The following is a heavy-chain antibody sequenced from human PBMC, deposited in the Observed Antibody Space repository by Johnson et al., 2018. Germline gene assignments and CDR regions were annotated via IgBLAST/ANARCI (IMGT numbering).Heavy chain of an antibody. CDR1: GDTFSRHT. CDR3: AREGYVDYCHVFDI. D-gene: IGHD4-17*01. J-gene: IGHJ3*02. Sequence: QVQLVQSGAEVKKPGSSVKVSCKASGDTFSRHTITWVRQAPGQGLEWMGRIIPILGIINHAQKFQGRVTITADKSTRTAYMELSSLRSEDTAGYYWAREGYVDYCHVFDIWGQGTMVTVSS. V-gene: IGHV1-69*08. CDR2: IIPILGII.